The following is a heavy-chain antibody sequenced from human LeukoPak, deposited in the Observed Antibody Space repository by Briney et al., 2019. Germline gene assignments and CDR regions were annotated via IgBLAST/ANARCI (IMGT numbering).Heavy chain of an antibody. CDR2: ISGSGGST. V-gene: IGHV3-23*01. CDR3: AKTLTSSSYYYYYGMDV. Sequence: GGSLRLSCAASGFTVSSNYMSWVRQAPGKGLEWVSAISGSGGSTYYADSVKGRFTISRDNSKNTLYLQMNSLRAEDTAVYYCAKTLTSSSYYYYYGMDVWGQGTTVTVSS. J-gene: IGHJ6*02. D-gene: IGHD6-6*01. CDR1: GFTVSSNY.